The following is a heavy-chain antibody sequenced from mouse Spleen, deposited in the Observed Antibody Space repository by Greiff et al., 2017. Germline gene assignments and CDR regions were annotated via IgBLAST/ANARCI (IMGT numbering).Heavy chain of an antibody. CDR3: ARDYYSNDGAY. CDR1: GYTFTSYW. D-gene: IGHD2-5*01. J-gene: IGHJ3*01. Sequence: QVQLQQPGAELVMPGASVKLSCKASGYTFTSYWMHWVKQRPGQGLEWIGEIDPSDSYTNYNQKFKGKATLTVDKSSSTAYMQLSSLTSEDSAVYYCARDYYSNDGAYWGQGTLVTVSA. CDR2: IDPSDSYT. V-gene: IGHV1-69*01.